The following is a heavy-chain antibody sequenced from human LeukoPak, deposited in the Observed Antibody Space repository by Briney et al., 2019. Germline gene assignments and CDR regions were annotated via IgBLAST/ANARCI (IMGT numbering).Heavy chain of an antibody. J-gene: IGHJ4*02. Sequence: PGGSLRLSCAASGFTFSSYAMSWVRQAPGKGLEWVSAISGSGGSTYYADSVKGRFTISRDNSKNTLYLQMSSLRAEDTAVYYCAKDGTGGGHIVVVTAIPFDYWGQGTLVTVSS. CDR2: ISGSGGST. CDR3: AKDGTGGGHIVVVTAIPFDY. D-gene: IGHD2-21*02. V-gene: IGHV3-23*01. CDR1: GFTFSSYA.